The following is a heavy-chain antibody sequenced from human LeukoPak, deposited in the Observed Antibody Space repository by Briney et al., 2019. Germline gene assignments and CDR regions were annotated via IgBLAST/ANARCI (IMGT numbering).Heavy chain of an antibody. Sequence: GGSLRLSCAASGFTFDDYGMSWVRQAPGKGLEWVSGINWNGGSTGYADSVKGRFTISRDNAKNSLYLQMNSLRAEDTALYYGARESFSAVVISHFDYWGQGTLVTVSS. D-gene: IGHD3-22*01. CDR3: ARESFSAVVISHFDY. CDR1: GFTFDDYG. J-gene: IGHJ4*02. V-gene: IGHV3-20*04. CDR2: INWNGGST.